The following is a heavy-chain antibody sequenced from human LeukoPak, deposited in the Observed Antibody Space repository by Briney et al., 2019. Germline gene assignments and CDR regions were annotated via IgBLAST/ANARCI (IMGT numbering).Heavy chain of an antibody. CDR3: ARDATADGSGSSFDY. Sequence: ASVKVSCKASGYTFTSYGISWVRQAPGQGLEWMGWISAYNGNTNYAQKLQGRVTMTTDTSTSTAYMELRSLRSDDTAVYYCARDATADGSGSSFDYWGQGTLVTVSS. J-gene: IGHJ4*02. V-gene: IGHV1-18*01. CDR1: GYTFTSYG. D-gene: IGHD3-10*01. CDR2: ISAYNGNT.